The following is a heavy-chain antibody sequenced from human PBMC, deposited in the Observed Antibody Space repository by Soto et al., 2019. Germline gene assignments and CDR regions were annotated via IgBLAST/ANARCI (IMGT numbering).Heavy chain of an antibody. V-gene: IGHV3-49*03. CDR2: IRSKAYAGTT. D-gene: IGHD5-12*01. J-gene: IGHJ4*02. Sequence: GGSLRLSCTGSGFTFGDYAMSWFRQAPGKGLEWVGFIRSKAYAGTTEYAASVKGRFIISRDHSESIAYLQMNSLKTEDTAVYFCTRDRSNLATIPGYWGQGTLGTVSS. CDR1: GFTFGDYA. CDR3: TRDRSNLATIPGY.